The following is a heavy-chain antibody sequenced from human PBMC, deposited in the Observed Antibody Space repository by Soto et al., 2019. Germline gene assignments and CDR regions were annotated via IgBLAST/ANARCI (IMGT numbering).Heavy chain of an antibody. CDR2: MNANSGLT. J-gene: IGHJ4*02. D-gene: IGHD2-2*01. CDR3: ARDATSPDY. V-gene: IGHV1-8*01. Sequence: QVQLVQSGAEVKKPGASVKVSCKASGYSFTSNDITWVRQAPGQGLEWMGWMNANSGLTGYAQKFQGRVTMTRNTSISTAYMERRSLTSEDTAVYYCARDATSPDYWGQGTLVAVSS. CDR1: GYSFTSND.